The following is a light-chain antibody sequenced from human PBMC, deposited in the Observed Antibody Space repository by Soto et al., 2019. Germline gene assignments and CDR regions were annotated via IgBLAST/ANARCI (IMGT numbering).Light chain of an antibody. V-gene: IGLV4-60*02. CDR2: LEGSGSY. CDR3: ETWDSNTYRV. CDR1: SGHSSYI. J-gene: IGLJ2*01. Sequence: QPVLTQSSSASASLGSSVKLTCTLSSGHSSYIIAWHQQQPGKAPRYLMKLEGSGSYNKGSGVPDRFSGSSSGADRYLTILNLQFEDEADYYCETWDSNTYRVFGGGTKLTVL.